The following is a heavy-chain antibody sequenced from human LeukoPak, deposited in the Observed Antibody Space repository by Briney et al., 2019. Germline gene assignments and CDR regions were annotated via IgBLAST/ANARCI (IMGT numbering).Heavy chain of an antibody. CDR2: INWNGDST. CDR3: ARVPFPGYGDYNYWYFDL. D-gene: IGHD4-17*01. Sequence: GGSLRLSCVVSGFTFEDYGMSWVRQAPGKGLEWVSGINWNGDSTGYADSVKGRFTISRDNAKNSLDLQMKSLRAEDTALYYCARVPFPGYGDYNYWYFDLWGRGTLVTVSS. J-gene: IGHJ2*01. V-gene: IGHV3-20*04. CDR1: GFTFEDYG.